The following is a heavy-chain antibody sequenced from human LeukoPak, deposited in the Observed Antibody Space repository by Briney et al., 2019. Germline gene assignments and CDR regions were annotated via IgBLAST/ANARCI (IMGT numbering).Heavy chain of an antibody. CDR2: IYYSGST. D-gene: IGHD3-3*01. J-gene: IGHJ4*02. CDR1: GGSISSSSYY. V-gene: IGHV4-39*01. Sequence: PSETLSLTCTVSGGSISSSSYYWGWIRQPPGKGLEWIGSIYYSGSTYYNPSLKSRVTISVDTSKNQFSLKLSSVTAADTAVYYCASGAYYDFWSGYYRGPSPQSIYWGQGTLVTVSS. CDR3: ASGAYYDFWSGYYRGPSPQSIY.